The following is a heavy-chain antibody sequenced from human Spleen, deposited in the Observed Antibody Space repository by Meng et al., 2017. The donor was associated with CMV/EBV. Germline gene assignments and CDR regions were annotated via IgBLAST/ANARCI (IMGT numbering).Heavy chain of an antibody. Sequence: GSLRLSCTVSGDSVSSSDYYWTWIRLPPGKGLEWIGYIYYSGSTNYNPSLKSRVTISVDTSKNQFSLMLRSVTAADTAVYYCAREVFSRLYGSGSDALDIWGQGTMVTVSS. CDR3: AREVFSRLYGSGSDALDI. CDR1: GDSVSSSDYY. CDR2: IYYSGST. J-gene: IGHJ3*02. V-gene: IGHV4-61*08. D-gene: IGHD3-10*01.